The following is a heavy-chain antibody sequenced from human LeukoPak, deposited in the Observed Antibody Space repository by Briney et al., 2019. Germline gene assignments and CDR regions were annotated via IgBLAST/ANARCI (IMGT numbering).Heavy chain of an antibody. CDR2: ISYDGSNK. V-gene: IGHV3-30*18. D-gene: IGHD2-2*02. J-gene: IGHJ4*02. Sequence: PSGRSLRLSCAASGFTFSSYGMHWVRQAPGKGLEWVAVISYDGSNKYYADSVKGRFTISRDNSKNTLYLQMNSLRAEDTAVYYCAKAEGMSDQPAAIGSDYWGQGTLVTVSS. CDR3: AKAEGMSDQPAAIGSDY. CDR1: GFTFSSYG.